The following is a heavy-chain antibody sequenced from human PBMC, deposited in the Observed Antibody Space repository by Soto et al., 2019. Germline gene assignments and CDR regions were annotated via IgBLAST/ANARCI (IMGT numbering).Heavy chain of an antibody. Sequence: GGSLRLSCVVSGFTFSMYWMHWVRQVPGQSPFWVLRISDDGTTTNYADSVRGRFTISRDNSKNTLYLQMNNLKPDDTAIYYCTRGHRADSSGTGAHCGQGTQVTVYS. CDR2: ISDDGTTT. CDR3: TRGHRADSSGTGAH. D-gene: IGHD1-26*01. CDR1: GFTFSMYW. V-gene: IGHV3-74*01. J-gene: IGHJ4*02.